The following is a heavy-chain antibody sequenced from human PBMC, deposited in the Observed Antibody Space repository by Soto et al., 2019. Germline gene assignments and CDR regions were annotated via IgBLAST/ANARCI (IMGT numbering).Heavy chain of an antibody. D-gene: IGHD2-8*01. J-gene: IGHJ4*02. V-gene: IGHV4-4*02. CDR1: GGSISSTHW. Sequence: QVQLQESGPGLVKPLGTLSLTCAVSGGSISSTHWWSWVRQPPGKGLEWIGEIYHSGSTNYNPSLKSRVPISVDKSKNHFDLKLRSVTAADTAVYYCARREYGNGKWDYWGQGTLVTVSS. CDR2: IYHSGST. CDR3: ARREYGNGKWDY.